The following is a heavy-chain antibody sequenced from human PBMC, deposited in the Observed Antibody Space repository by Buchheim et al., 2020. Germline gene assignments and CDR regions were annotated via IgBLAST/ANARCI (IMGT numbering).Heavy chain of an antibody. V-gene: IGHV3-7*01. J-gene: IGHJ4*02. CDR3: ARDLPTYCGGDCSPGSVDY. CDR1: GFSFSTNW. Sequence: DVHLVESGGALVQPGGSLRLSCASSGFSFSTNWMSWVRQAPGKGPEWVANITHYGSAEYYVDSVQGRFTISRDNAKNSLYLQMNSLRAEDTAVYYCARDLPTYCGGDCSPGSVDYWGQGTL. CDR2: ITHYGSAE. D-gene: IGHD2-21*01.